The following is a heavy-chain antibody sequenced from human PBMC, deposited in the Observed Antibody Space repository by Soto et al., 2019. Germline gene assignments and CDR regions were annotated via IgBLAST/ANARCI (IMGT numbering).Heavy chain of an antibody. D-gene: IGHD3-22*01. V-gene: IGHV1-2*02. Sequence: ASVKVSCKASGYTFTDYYFNWVRQAPGQGVEWMGWMNPNNEDTNDAQNFQGRVTMTRYTTVNTAYMELSSLPSDDTTVYYCARAYYHSSSYYFLDYWGQGSQVTVSS. CDR3: ARAYYHSSSYYFLDY. CDR2: MNPNNEDT. J-gene: IGHJ4*02. CDR1: GYTFTDYY.